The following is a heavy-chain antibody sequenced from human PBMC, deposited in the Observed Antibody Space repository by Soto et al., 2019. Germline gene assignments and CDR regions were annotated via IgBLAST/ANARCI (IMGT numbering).Heavy chain of an antibody. Sequence: QVQLVQSGAEVKKPGSSVKVSCKASGGTFSNYAISWVRQAPGQGLEWMGGIIPIFGTANYAQKFQGRVTITADESTTIGYMELSSLRSEDTAVYYCARSPREGWEILQFDYWGQGTLVTVSS. D-gene: IGHD1-26*01. CDR1: GGTFSNYA. CDR3: ARSPREGWEILQFDY. CDR2: IIPIFGTA. V-gene: IGHV1-69*01. J-gene: IGHJ4*02.